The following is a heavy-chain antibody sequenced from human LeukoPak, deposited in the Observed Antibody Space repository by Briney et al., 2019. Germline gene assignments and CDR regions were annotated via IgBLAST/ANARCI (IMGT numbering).Heavy chain of an antibody. D-gene: IGHD5-12*01. CDR3: ARDQERLRSDDYYYGMDV. CDR1: GFTFSSYA. V-gene: IGHV3-30-3*01. CDR2: ISYDGSNK. J-gene: IGHJ6*02. Sequence: GGSLRLSCAASGFTFSSYAMHWVRQAPGKGLEWVAVISYDGSNKYYADSVKGRFTISRDNSKNTLYLQMNSLRVEDTAVYYCARDQERLRSDDYYYGMDVWGQGTTVTVSS.